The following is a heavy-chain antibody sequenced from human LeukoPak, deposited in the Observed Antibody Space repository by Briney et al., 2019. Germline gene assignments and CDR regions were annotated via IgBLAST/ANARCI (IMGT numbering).Heavy chain of an antibody. J-gene: IGHJ4*02. Sequence: PSETLSLTCAVSGASMRDHYWTWIRQPPGKGLEWIGSMYYMLNANSYNPSHKSRVSISVDTPDNQFSLKLKSVTAADTAVYYCATSFRSGWGFDSWGQGILVAVSS. D-gene: IGHD6-19*01. CDR1: GASMRDHY. CDR2: MYYMLNA. CDR3: ATSFRSGWGFDS. V-gene: IGHV4-59*11.